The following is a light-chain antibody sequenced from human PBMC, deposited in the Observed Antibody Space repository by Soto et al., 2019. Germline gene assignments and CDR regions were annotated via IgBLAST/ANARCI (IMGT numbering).Light chain of an antibody. CDR2: AAS. CDR1: QDIKEY. J-gene: IGKJ1*01. V-gene: IGKV1-27*01. CDR3: QKYNTVPWA. Sequence: DIQMTQSPSSLSASVGDRVTITCRASQDIKEYVAWYQQKPGKVPKLLIFAASTLQSGVPSRFSGSGSGTDFTLTIGSLQPEDVATYYCQKYNTVPWAFGQGTNVEIK.